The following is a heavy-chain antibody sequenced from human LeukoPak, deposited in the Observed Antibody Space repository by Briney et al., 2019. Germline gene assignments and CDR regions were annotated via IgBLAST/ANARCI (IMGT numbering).Heavy chain of an antibody. Sequence: SETLSLTCTVSGGSISSSSYYWGWIRQPPGKGLEWIGSVYYTGASYYNPSLKSRVTILIDTSKNHFSLNLTSVTAADTAVYYCARGAPPQNWGQGALVTVSS. CDR2: VYYTGAS. CDR1: GGSISSSSYY. J-gene: IGHJ4*02. V-gene: IGHV4-39*07. CDR3: ARGAPPQN.